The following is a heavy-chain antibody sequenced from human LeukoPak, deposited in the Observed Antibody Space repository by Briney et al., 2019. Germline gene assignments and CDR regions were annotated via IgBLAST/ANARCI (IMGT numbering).Heavy chain of an antibody. Sequence: GASVKVSCKASGYTFTGYYMHWVRQAPGQGLEWMGWINPNSGGTNYAQKFQGRVTMTRDTSISTAYMELSRLRSDDTAVYYCARVYYDILTGYYYWGQGTLVTVSS. CDR2: INPNSGGT. J-gene: IGHJ4*02. V-gene: IGHV1-2*02. CDR1: GYTFTGYY. CDR3: ARVYYDILTGYYY. D-gene: IGHD3-9*01.